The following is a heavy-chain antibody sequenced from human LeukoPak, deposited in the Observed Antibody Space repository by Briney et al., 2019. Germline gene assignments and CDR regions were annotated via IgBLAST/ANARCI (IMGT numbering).Heavy chain of an antibody. D-gene: IGHD5-18*01. CDR3: TTRGYSYGHTFDY. V-gene: IGHV3-15*01. Sequence: GGSLRLSCAASGFTFSSYSMNWVRQAPGKGLEWVGRIKSKSDGGTIDYAAPVKGRFTISRDDSQNTLYLQMNSLATEDTAVYYCTTRGYSYGHTFDYWGQGTLVTVSS. J-gene: IGHJ4*02. CDR2: IKSKSDGGTI. CDR1: GFTFSSYS.